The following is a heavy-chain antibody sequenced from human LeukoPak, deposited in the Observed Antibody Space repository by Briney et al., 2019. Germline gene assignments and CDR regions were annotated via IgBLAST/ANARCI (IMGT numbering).Heavy chain of an antibody. CDR3: ARDQEAYCSSTSCYEYSYYMDV. V-gene: IGHV4-61*02. Sequence: SETLALTCTGSGGSISRGSYYWSWIRQPAGKGLEWIGRIYTSGGTNYNPSLKSRVTISVDMSKNQSSLKLSSVTAADTAVYYCARDQEAYCSSTSCYEYSYYMDVWGKGTTVTISS. D-gene: IGHD2-2*01. CDR1: GGSISRGSYY. J-gene: IGHJ6*03. CDR2: IYTSGGT.